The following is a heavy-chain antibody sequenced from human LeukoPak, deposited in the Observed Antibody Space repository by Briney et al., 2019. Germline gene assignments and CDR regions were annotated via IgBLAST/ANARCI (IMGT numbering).Heavy chain of an antibody. Sequence: SETLSLTCVVSGYSISSGYYWGWIRQPPGKGLEWIGSIYHSGSTYYNPSLKSRVTISVDTSKNQFSLKLSSVTAADTAVYYCARKEGYDSSGYFDYWGQGTLVTVSS. V-gene: IGHV4-38-2*01. CDR2: IYHSGST. CDR1: GYSISSGYY. J-gene: IGHJ4*02. CDR3: ARKEGYDSSGYFDY. D-gene: IGHD3-22*01.